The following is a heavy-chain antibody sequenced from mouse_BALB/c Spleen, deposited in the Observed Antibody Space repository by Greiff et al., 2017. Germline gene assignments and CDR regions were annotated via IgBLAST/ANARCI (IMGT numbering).Heavy chain of an antibody. V-gene: IGHV1S29*02. Sequence: DVKLQESGPELVKPGASVKISCKASGYTFTDYNMHWVKQSHGKSLEWIGYIYPYNGGTGYNQKFKSKATLTVDNSSSTAYMELRSLTSEDSAVYYCARPYDYDYAMDYWGQGTSETVSS. CDR1: GYTFTDYN. CDR3: ARPYDYDYAMDY. J-gene: IGHJ4*01. D-gene: IGHD2-4*01. CDR2: IYPYNGGT.